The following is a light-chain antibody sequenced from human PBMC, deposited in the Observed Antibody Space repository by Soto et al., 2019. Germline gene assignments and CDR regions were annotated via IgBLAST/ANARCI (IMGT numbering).Light chain of an antibody. Sequence: QSALTQPPSASGSPGQSVTISCTGTSSDVGGYNYVSWYQQHPGKAPKLMIYEVNERPSGVPDRFSGSKFGNTASLTVSVLRAEDEADYYCSSYAGTNNLLFGGGTKLTVL. V-gene: IGLV2-8*01. CDR2: EVN. CDR3: SSYAGTNNLL. CDR1: SSDVGGYNY. J-gene: IGLJ3*02.